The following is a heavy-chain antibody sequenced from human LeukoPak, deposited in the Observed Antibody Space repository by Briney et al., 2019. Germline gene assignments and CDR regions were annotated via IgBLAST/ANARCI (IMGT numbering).Heavy chain of an antibody. Sequence: ASVKVSCKASGYTFTVYYMHWVRQAPGQGLEWMGWINPNSGGTNYAQKFQGRVTMTRDTSISTAYMELSRLRSDDTAVYYCLREYYYDSSGYYPDAFDIWGQGTMVTVSS. D-gene: IGHD3-22*01. J-gene: IGHJ3*02. CDR3: LREYYYDSSGYYPDAFDI. CDR2: INPNSGGT. CDR1: GYTFTVYY. V-gene: IGHV1-2*02.